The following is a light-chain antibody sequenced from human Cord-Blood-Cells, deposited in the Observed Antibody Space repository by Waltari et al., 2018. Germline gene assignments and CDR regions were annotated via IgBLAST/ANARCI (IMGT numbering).Light chain of an antibody. J-gene: IGKJ2*01. CDR1: QSVSSS. V-gene: IGKV3-15*01. Sequence: EIVMTQSPATLSVSPGERATLSCRASQSVSSSLAWYQQKPGQAPRLLIYGASARATSIPARFSGSGSGTEFTLTISSLQSEDFAVYYCQQYNNWPPDTFGQGTKLEIK. CDR3: QQYNNWPPDT. CDR2: GAS.